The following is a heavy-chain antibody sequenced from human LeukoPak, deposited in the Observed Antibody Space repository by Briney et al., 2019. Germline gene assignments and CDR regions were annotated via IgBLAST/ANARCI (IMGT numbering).Heavy chain of an antibody. V-gene: IGHV3-23*01. CDR1: EFTFSTYV. CDR3: ASRPYDSSGYWGFDWFDP. J-gene: IGHJ5*02. D-gene: IGHD3-22*01. CDR2: IAGDSGST. Sequence: GGSLRLSCAASEFTFSTYVMSWVRQAPGRGLEWVSAIAGDSGSTYHADSVKGRFTISRDNSKNTLYLQMNSLRAEDTAVYYCASRPYDSSGYWGFDWFDPWGQGTLVTVSS.